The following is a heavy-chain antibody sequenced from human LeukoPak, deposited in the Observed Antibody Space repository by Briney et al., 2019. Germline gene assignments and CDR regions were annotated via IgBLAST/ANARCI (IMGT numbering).Heavy chain of an antibody. V-gene: IGHV1-69*05. D-gene: IGHD2-21*02. Sequence: SVKVSCKASGGTFSSYAISWVRQAPGQGLEWMGRIIPIFGTANYAQKFQGRVTITTDESTSTAYMELSSLRSEDTAVYYCVYRGGDCRSGFDPWGQRTLVTVSS. J-gene: IGHJ5*02. CDR1: GGTFSSYA. CDR2: IIPIFGTA. CDR3: VYRGGDCRSGFDP.